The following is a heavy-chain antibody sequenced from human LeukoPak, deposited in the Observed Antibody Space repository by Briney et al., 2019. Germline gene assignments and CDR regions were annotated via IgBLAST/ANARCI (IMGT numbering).Heavy chain of an antibody. V-gene: IGHV1-8*01. CDR3: ARVSWTHCSGGSCYSPHFDY. D-gene: IGHD2-15*01. Sequence: GASVKVSCKASGYTFASYVINWVRQATGQGLEWMGWMNPNSGNTGYAQKFQGRVTMTRNTSISTAYMELSSLRSEDTAVYYCARVSWTHCSGGSCYSPHFDYWGQGTLVTVSS. J-gene: IGHJ4*02. CDR2: MNPNSGNT. CDR1: GYTFASYV.